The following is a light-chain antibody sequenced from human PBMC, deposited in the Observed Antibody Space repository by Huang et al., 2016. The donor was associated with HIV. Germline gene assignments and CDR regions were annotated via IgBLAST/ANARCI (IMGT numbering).Light chain of an antibody. CDR1: QDISNY. J-gene: IGKJ4*01. CDR2: DAF. CDR3: QQYHR. V-gene: IGKV1-33*01. Sequence: DIQMTQSPSSLSAFVGDRVTITCQASQDISNYLNWYQQKPGKAPELLIYDAFNLETGVPSRFSGSKSGTDFTFTISSLQPEDIATYYCQQYHRFGGGTKVEIK.